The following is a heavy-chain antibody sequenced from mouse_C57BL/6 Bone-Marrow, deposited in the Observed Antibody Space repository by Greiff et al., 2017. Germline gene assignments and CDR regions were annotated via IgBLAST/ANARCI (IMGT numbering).Heavy chain of an antibody. Sequence: QVQLQQSGAELVRPGTSVKVSCKASGYAFTNYLIEWVKQRPGQGLEWIGVINPGSGGTNYTEKFKGKATLTADKSSSTAYMQLSRLTSEDSAVYFCAKLGPYYYAMDYWGQGTSVTVSS. J-gene: IGHJ4*01. D-gene: IGHD4-1*01. CDR2: INPGSGGT. CDR1: GYAFTNYL. CDR3: AKLGPYYYAMDY. V-gene: IGHV1-54*01.